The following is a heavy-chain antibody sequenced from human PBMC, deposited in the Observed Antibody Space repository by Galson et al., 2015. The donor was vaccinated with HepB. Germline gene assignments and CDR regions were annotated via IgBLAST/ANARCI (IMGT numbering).Heavy chain of an antibody. Sequence: SVKVSCKASGYTFTGYYIHWVRQAPGQGLEWMGRVSSKSGGTYYAQRFQGRVTMTRDTSITTVYMELTRLRSDDTAVYFCARPYGDYKSFDYWGQGTLFTVSS. J-gene: IGHJ4*02. V-gene: IGHV1-2*06. CDR3: ARPYGDYKSFDY. CDR1: GYTFTGYY. CDR2: VSSKSGGT. D-gene: IGHD4-17*01.